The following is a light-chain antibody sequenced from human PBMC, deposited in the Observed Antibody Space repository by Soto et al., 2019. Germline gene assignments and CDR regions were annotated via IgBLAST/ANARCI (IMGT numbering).Light chain of an antibody. CDR1: QSVSSSY. V-gene: IGKV3-20*01. J-gene: IGKJ1*01. Sequence: IVLTQSPGTLSLSPWERVTLSCRASQSVSSSYLAWYQHKPGQAPRLLIYGASSRATGIPDRISGSGSGTDFTLTISRLEPEDFAVYYCHQYGSFPRTFGQGTKVDIK. CDR2: GAS. CDR3: HQYGSFPRT.